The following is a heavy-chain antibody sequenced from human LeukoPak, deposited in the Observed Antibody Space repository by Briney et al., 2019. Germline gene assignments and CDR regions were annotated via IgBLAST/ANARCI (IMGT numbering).Heavy chain of an antibody. V-gene: IGHV3-23*01. Sequence: GGSLRLSCAASGFTFSSYAMSWVRQAPGKGLEWVSAISGSGGSTYYADSVKGRFTISRDNSKNTLYLQMNSLRAEDTAVYYCAKDLYKARDESSGYYPWPAFDYWGQGTLVTVSS. CDR1: GFTFSSYA. J-gene: IGHJ4*02. CDR2: ISGSGGST. CDR3: AKDLYKARDESSGYYPWPAFDY. D-gene: IGHD3-22*01.